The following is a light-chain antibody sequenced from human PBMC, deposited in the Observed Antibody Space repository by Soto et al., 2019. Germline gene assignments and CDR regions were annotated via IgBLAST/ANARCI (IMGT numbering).Light chain of an antibody. V-gene: IGKV3D-20*02. Sequence: EIVLTPSPGTLSSSPGERITLSCRASQSVSSNYLAWYQQKPGQAPRLLIYGASSRATGIPDRFSGSGSGTDFTLTIIRLEPEDFAVYYCQQRSNWITFGQGTRLEIK. CDR1: QSVSSNY. J-gene: IGKJ5*01. CDR2: GAS. CDR3: QQRSNWIT.